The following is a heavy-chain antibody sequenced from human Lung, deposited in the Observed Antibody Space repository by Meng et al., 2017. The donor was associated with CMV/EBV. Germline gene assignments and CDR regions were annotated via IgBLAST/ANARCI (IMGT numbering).Heavy chain of an antibody. CDR1: GFTFDDYA. CDR2: ISWNSGSI. D-gene: IGHD4-23*01. Sequence: SXAASGFTFDDYAMHWVRQAPGKGLEWVSGISWNSGSIGYADSVKGRFTISRDSAKNSLYLQMNSLRAEDTALYYCAKDIGFGGNSLYGMDVWGQGXTVTVSS. CDR3: AKDIGFGGNSLYGMDV. J-gene: IGHJ6*02. V-gene: IGHV3-9*01.